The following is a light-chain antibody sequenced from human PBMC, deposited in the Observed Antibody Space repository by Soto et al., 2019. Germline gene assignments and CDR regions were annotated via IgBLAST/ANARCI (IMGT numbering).Light chain of an antibody. V-gene: IGLV1-44*01. CDR2: ANN. J-gene: IGLJ3*02. CDR1: NSNIGGNT. Sequence: QSVLTQPPSASGTPGQRDTISCSGSNSNIGGNTVNWYQQVPGTAPELLIYANNQRPSGVPDRFSGSKSGTSASLAISGLQSEDEADYYCVAWDDSLSWVFGGGTKLTVL. CDR3: VAWDDSLSWV.